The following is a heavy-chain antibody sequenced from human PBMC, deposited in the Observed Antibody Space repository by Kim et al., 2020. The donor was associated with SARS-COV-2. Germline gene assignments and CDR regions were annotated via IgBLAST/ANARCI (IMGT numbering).Heavy chain of an antibody. D-gene: IGHD6-13*01. CDR2: MYYSGST. Sequence: SETLSLTCSVSGGSITSRNYYWGWIRQPPGKGLEWIGIMYYSGSTYYKPSLKSRVAISIATSNNQLSLKLSSVTAADTAVYYCARDKASITAVGNFDYWGQTTLVPVSS. CDR1: GGSITSRNYY. CDR3: ARDKASITAVGNFDY. V-gene: IGHV4-39*07. J-gene: IGHJ4*02.